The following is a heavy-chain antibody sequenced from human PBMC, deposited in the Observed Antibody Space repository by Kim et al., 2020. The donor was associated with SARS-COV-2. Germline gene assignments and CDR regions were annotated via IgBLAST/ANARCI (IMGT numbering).Heavy chain of an antibody. J-gene: IGHJ5*02. CDR2: IYASDSTT. Sequence: GESLKISCKASGNNFASFWIGWVRQVPGKGPEWMGVIYASDSTTRYNPSFKGQVTFSVDKSINTAYLQWSSLKASDSAIYFFARRLYAGTWFDPWGQGTL. D-gene: IGHD3-10*02. CDR3: ARRLYAGTWFDP. CDR1: GNNFASFW. V-gene: IGHV5-51*01.